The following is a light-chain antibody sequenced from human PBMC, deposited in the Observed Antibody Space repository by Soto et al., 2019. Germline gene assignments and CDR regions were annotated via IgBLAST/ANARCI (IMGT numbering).Light chain of an antibody. CDR3: QQYNNWQVT. CDR2: GAS. CDR1: QSVSSN. V-gene: IGKV3-15*01. J-gene: IGKJ2*01. Sequence: EIVMTHSPAPLSVSPGERATLSCRASQSVSSNLAWYQQKPGQAPRLLIYGASTRATGIPARFSGSGSVTEFNLTMSSRQSEDFAVYYCQQYNNWQVTVGQGTKLWIK.